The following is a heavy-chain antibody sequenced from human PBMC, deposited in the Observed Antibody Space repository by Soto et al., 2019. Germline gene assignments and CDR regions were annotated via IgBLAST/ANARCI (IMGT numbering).Heavy chain of an antibody. V-gene: IGHV3-49*03. CDR1: GFTFGDYP. CDR2: IRSKAYGGTT. CDR3: ARAGIRTSFDY. J-gene: IGHJ4*02. Sequence: SLRLSCTASGFTFGDYPTSWFRQAPGKGLEWVGFIRSKAYGGTTEYAASVKGRFTISRDDSKSIAYLQMNSLKTEDTAVYYCARAGIRTSFDYWGQGTLVTVSS. D-gene: IGHD2-21*01.